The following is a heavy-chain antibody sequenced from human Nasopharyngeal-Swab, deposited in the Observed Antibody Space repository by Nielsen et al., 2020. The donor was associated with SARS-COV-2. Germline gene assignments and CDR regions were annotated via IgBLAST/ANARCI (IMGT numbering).Heavy chain of an antibody. V-gene: IGHV3-30*03. CDR2: ISFDVINQ. Sequence: GESLKNSCAASGFMFSGYGMHWVRQAPGKGLEWVAYISFDVINQAYAESARGRFTVSRDNSTNTLFLQMNSLIIEDTAVYYCARDILGSSGWKHFDSWGQGTLVTVSS. CDR1: GFMFSGYG. D-gene: IGHD6-25*01. J-gene: IGHJ4*02. CDR3: ARDILGSSGWKHFDS.